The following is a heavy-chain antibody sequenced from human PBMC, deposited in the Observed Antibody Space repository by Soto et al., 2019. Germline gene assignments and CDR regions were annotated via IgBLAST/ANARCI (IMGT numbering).Heavy chain of an antibody. Sequence: QVQLVQSGAEVKKPGSSVKVSCKASGGTFSSYTISWVRQAPGQGLEWMGRIIPILGIANYAQKFQGRVTITADKSTSTAYMELSSLRAEDTAVYYCARNGGGDCGGDCYSGYWGQGTLVTVSS. J-gene: IGHJ4*02. CDR2: IIPILGIA. CDR3: ARNGGGDCGGDCYSGY. CDR1: GGTFSSYT. D-gene: IGHD2-21*02. V-gene: IGHV1-69*02.